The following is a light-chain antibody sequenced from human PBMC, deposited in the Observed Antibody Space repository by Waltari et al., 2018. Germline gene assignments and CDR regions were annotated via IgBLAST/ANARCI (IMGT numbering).Light chain of an antibody. CDR1: QTVSSHY. Sequence: DIVLTQSPGTLSLSPGERATLSCRASQTVSSHYLAWYQQKPGQAPRLLIFDASSRASGVPDRFSGSGSATDFTLTISRLEPEDFAVYYCQHYRAFGQGTTLEIK. V-gene: IGKV3-20*01. CDR3: QHYRA. J-gene: IGKJ2*01. CDR2: DAS.